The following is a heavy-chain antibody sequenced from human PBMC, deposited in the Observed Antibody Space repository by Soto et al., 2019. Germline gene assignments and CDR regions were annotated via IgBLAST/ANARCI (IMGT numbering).Heavy chain of an antibody. Sequence: XETLSLTCAVSGGSISSYCWSWIRQPPGKGLEWIGYIYYSGSTNYNPSLKSRVTISVDTSKNQFSLKLSSVTAADTAVYYCARDSITRPFDIWGQGTMVTVSS. J-gene: IGHJ3*02. CDR3: ARDSITRPFDI. V-gene: IGHV4-59*01. D-gene: IGHD1-20*01. CDR2: IYYSGST. CDR1: GGSISSYC.